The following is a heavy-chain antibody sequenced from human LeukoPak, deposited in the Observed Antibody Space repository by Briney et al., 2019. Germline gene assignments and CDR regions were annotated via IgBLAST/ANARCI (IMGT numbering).Heavy chain of an antibody. CDR2: IYPGDSDT. J-gene: IGHJ4*02. V-gene: IGHV5-51*01. Sequence: GESLKISCKGSGYSFTTYWIGWVRQMPGKGLECLGVIYPGDSDTRYSPSFQGQVTISADKSISTAYLQWSSLKASDTAMYYCARIRDGYNYGVCDYWGQGTLVTVSS. CDR3: ARIRDGYNYGVCDY. D-gene: IGHD5-12*01. CDR1: GYSFTTYW.